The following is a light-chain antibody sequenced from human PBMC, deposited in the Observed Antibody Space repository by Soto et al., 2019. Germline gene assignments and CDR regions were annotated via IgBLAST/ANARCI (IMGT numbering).Light chain of an antibody. CDR1: QGITSD. V-gene: IGKV1-6*01. J-gene: IGKJ1*01. CDR2: AAS. CDR3: LQDYNYPWT. Sequence: AIQMTQSPSSLSASVGDRVTITCRASQGITSDLGWYQQEPGKAPKLLIYAASTLQSGVPSRFSGSGSGTDFTLTISSLQPEDFATYYCLQDYNYPWTFGQGTKVEVK.